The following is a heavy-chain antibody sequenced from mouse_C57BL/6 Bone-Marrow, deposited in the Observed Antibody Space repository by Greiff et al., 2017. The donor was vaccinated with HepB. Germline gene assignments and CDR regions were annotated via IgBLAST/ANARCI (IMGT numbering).Heavy chain of an antibody. J-gene: IGHJ4*01. CDR2: IHPNSGST. CDR3: APQLLTVVASGRAMDY. V-gene: IGHV1-64*01. Sequence: QVQLQQPGAELVKPGASVKLSCKASGYTFTSYWMHWVKQRPGQGLEWIGMIHPNSGSTNYNEKFKSKATLTVDKSSSTAYMQLSSLTSEDSAVYYCAPQLLTVVASGRAMDYWGQGTSVTVSS. D-gene: IGHD1-1*01. CDR1: GYTFTSYW.